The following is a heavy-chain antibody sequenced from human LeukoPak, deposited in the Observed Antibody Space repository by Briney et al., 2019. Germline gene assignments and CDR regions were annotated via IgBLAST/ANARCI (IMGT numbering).Heavy chain of an antibody. CDR2: INHSGSA. CDR3: ARGDYCGGDCYSRPDH. V-gene: IGHV4-34*01. J-gene: IGHJ4*02. Sequence: PSETLSLACAVYGGSFSGFYWSWIRQPPGKGLEWIGEINHSGSANYNPSLKSRLTISVDTSKNQFSLKLSSVTAADTAVYYCARGDYCGGDCYSRPDHRGRGTLVTVSS. CDR1: GGSFSGFY. D-gene: IGHD2-21*02.